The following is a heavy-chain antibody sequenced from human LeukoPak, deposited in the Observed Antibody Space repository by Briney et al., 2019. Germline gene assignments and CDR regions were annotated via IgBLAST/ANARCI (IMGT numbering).Heavy chain of an antibody. CDR2: SLGNGART. CDR1: GFTLSIFA. D-gene: IGHD3-3*01. J-gene: IGHJ4*02. Sequence: GGPLRLSCTASGFTLSIFAVVCVRDAPEGGVEWGSHSLGNGARTDYAASVKDRFSISRDNSKNTVYLEMNSLRAEDTAVYYCAKDRTPDALYSIYFWGRGTLVTVTS. CDR3: AKDRTPDALYSIYF. V-gene: IGHV3-23*01.